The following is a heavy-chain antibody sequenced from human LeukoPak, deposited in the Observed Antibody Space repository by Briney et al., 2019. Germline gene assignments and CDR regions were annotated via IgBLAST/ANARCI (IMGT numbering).Heavy chain of an antibody. D-gene: IGHD3-10*01. CDR3: AKDPLSYGSGSYYHDY. CDR1: GFTFSSYG. CDR2: ISGSGGST. V-gene: IGHV3-23*01. Sequence: PGGSLRLSCAASGFTFSSYGMSWVRQAPGKGLEWVSAISGSGGSTYYADSVKGRFTISRDNSKNTLYLQMNSLRAEDTAVYYCAKDPLSYGSGSYYHDYWGQGTLVTVSS. J-gene: IGHJ4*02.